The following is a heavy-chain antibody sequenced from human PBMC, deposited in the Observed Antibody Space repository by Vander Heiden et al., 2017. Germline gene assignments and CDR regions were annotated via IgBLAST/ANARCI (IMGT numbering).Heavy chain of an antibody. J-gene: IGHJ4*02. Sequence: QVQLQESGPGLVTPSETLSLTCTVSGGSINNYYWTWIRQPPGKGLEWIGYIYYTGDTNYNPSLKSRATISVDTSKNQFSLKLRSVSAADTAVYYCARQPWQLSAYYFDYWGQGAPVTVSS. V-gene: IGHV4-59*01. CDR3: ARQPWQLSAYYFDY. D-gene: IGHD6-13*01. CDR1: GGSINNYY. CDR2: IYYTGDT.